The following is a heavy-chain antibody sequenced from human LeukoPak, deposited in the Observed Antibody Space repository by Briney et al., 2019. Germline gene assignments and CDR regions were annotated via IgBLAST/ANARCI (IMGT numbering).Heavy chain of an antibody. Sequence: GGSLRLSCAASGFTFSSYAMSWVRQAPGKGLEWVSAISGSGDNTYYADSVKGRITVSRDNSKNTLYVQMKSLRAEDTAVYYCAKAYGSGSYYFFDYWGQGTLVTVSS. D-gene: IGHD3-10*01. CDR1: GFTFSSYA. CDR3: AKAYGSGSYYFFDY. V-gene: IGHV3-23*01. CDR2: ISGSGDNT. J-gene: IGHJ4*02.